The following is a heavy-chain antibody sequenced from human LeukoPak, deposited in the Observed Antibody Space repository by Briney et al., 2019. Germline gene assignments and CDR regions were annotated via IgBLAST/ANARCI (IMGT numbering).Heavy chain of an antibody. CDR3: AKGWCRQWYCGFDI. CDR2: ISGSGGST. J-gene: IGHJ3*02. Sequence: GGSLRLSCAASGFTFSSYAMSWVREAPGKGLEWVLAISGSGGSTYYADSVKGRFTISRDNSKNTLYLQMNSLRAEDTAVYYCAKGWCRQWYCGFDIWGQGTMVTVSS. CDR1: GFTFSSYA. D-gene: IGHD2-21*01. V-gene: IGHV3-23*01.